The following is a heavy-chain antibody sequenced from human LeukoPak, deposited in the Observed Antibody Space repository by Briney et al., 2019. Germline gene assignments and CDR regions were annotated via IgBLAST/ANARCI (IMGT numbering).Heavy chain of an antibody. J-gene: IGHJ3*02. CDR2: IIPIFGTA. CDR1: GGTFSSYA. CDR3: ARDASYSSGWYAFDI. V-gene: IGHV1-69*06. D-gene: IGHD6-19*01. Sequence: GASVKVSCKASGGTFSSYAISWVRQAPGQGLEWMGGIIPIFGTANYAQKFQGRVTITADKSTSTAYMELSRLRSEDTAVYYCARDASYSSGWYAFDIWGQGTMVTVS.